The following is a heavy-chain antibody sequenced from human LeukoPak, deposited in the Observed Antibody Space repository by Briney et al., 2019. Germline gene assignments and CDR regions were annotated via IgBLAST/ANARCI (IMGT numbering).Heavy chain of an antibody. V-gene: IGHV3-23*01. J-gene: IGHJ4*02. D-gene: IGHD6-13*01. CDR1: GFTFSSYA. CDR2: TSGSGGST. CDR3: AKLYSSSPEYY. Sequence: GGSLRLSCAASGFTFSSYAMSWVRQAPGKGLEWVSATSGSGGSTYYADSVKGRFTISRDNSKNTPYLQMNSLRAEDTAVYYCAKLYSSSPEYYWGQGTLVTVSS.